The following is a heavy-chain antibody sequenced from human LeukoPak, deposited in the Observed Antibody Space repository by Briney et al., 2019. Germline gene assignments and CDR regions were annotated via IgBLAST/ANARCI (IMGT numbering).Heavy chain of an antibody. CDR3: AREEEQLVLNYYYYYMDV. D-gene: IGHD6-6*01. V-gene: IGHV1-69*13. CDR1: GGTFSSYA. CDR2: IIPIFGTA. J-gene: IGHJ6*03. Sequence: ASVKVSCKASGGTFSSYAISWVRQAPGQGLEWMGGIIPIFGTADYAQKFQGRVTITADGSTSTAYMELSSLRSEDTAVYYCAREEEQLVLNYYYYYMDVWGKGTTVTVSS.